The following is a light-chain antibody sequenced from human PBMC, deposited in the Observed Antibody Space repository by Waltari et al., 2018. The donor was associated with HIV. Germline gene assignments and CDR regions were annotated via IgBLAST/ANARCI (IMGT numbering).Light chain of an antibody. Sequence: EIVIAQSPATLSVSPGNRATLPARAIQSVDNNGAWYQQQPGQAPRLLIYGASTRATGVTARFSGSGSVTDFTLIISSMQSEDFAVYYCQHYNTQQYNNWPPITFGQGTRLGIK. CDR2: GAS. V-gene: IGKV3-15*01. CDR3: QHYNTQQYNNWPPIT. J-gene: IGKJ5*01. CDR1: QSVDNN.